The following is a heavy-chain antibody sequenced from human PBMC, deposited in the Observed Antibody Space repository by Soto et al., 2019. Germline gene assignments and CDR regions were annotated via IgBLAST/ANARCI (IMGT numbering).Heavy chain of an antibody. CDR1: GFTVSSNY. D-gene: IGHD1-26*01. V-gene: IGHV3-66*01. J-gene: IGHJ1*01. CDR3: ARDQVGAATEYFQH. Sequence: EVQLVESGGGLVQPGGSLRLSCAASGFTVSSNYMSWVRQAPGKGLEWVSVIYSGGSTYYADSVKGRFTISRDNSKNTLYLQMNSLRAEDTAGYYCARDQVGAATEYFQHWGQGNLVTVSS. CDR2: IYSGGST.